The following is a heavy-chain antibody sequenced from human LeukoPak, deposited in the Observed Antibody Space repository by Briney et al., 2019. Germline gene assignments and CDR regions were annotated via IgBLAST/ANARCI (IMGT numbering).Heavy chain of an antibody. CDR2: LYKSVIT. CDR1: GGSASTYY. D-gene: IGHD7-27*01. V-gene: IGHV4-59*02. CDR3: ARAPNWDRPFDN. Sequence: SETLSLTCTVSGGSASTYYWSWIRQPPGKGLEWIGYLYKSVITNSIPSLKSRVTISLDTSRNQVSLRLSSVTAADTAVYYCARAPNWDRPFDNCGQGTLVTVSS. J-gene: IGHJ4*02.